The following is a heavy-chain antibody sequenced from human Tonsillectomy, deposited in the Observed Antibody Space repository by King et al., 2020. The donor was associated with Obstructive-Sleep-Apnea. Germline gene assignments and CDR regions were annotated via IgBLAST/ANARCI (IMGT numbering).Heavy chain of an antibody. CDR3: AGGGNGGNWNAYDI. J-gene: IGHJ3*02. CDR1: GFTFRSYW. D-gene: IGHD1-1*01. V-gene: IGHV3-7*04. CDR2: IKLDGSEK. Sequence: VQLVESGGGLVQPGGSLRLSCAASGFTFRSYWMSWVLQAPGKGLEWVAHIKLDGSEKYYVDSVKGRFTISCDNAKNSLYRQRNSLRAEDTALHYCAGGGNGGNWNAYDIWGQGTMVTVSS.